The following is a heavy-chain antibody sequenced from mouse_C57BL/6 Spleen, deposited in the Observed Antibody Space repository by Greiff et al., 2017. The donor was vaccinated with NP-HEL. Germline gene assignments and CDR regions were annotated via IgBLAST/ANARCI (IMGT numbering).Heavy chain of an antibody. J-gene: IGHJ3*01. CDR2: IHPNSGST. Sequence: QVQLQQPGAELVKPGASVKLSCKASGYTFTSYWMHWVKQRPGQGLEWIGMIHPNSGSTNYTEKFKSKATLTVDKSSSTAYMQLSSLTSEDSAVYYCAVGSNPVAYWGQGTLVTVSA. V-gene: IGHV1-64*01. CDR1: GYTFTSYW. D-gene: IGHD1-1*01. CDR3: AVGSNPVAY.